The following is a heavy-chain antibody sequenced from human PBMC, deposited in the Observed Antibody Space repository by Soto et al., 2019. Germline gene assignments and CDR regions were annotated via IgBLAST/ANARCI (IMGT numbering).Heavy chain of an antibody. D-gene: IGHD3-22*01. CDR3: ARATLNPWGYYYDSSGSDLIGTHPFDY. CDR2: IKQDGSEK. J-gene: IGHJ4*02. V-gene: IGHV3-7*01. CDR1: GFTFSSYW. Sequence: GGSLRLSCAASGFTFSSYWMSWVRQAPGKGLEWVANIKQDGSEKYYVDSVKGRFTISRDNAKNSLYLQMNSLRAEDTAVYYCARATLNPWGYYYDSSGSDLIGTHPFDYWGQGTLVTVSS.